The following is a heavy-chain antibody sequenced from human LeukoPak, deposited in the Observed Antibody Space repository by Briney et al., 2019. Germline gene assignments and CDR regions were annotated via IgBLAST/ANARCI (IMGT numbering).Heavy chain of an antibody. Sequence: PGGSLRLSCAASGFTFSSYGMHWVRQAPGKGLEWVAVISYDGSNKYYADSVKGRFTISRDNSKNTLYLQMNSLRAEDTAVYYCAKDPGIAAAGSGAIDYWGQGTLVAVSS. CDR3: AKDPGIAAAGSGAIDY. J-gene: IGHJ4*02. D-gene: IGHD6-13*01. V-gene: IGHV3-30*18. CDR1: GFTFSSYG. CDR2: ISYDGSNK.